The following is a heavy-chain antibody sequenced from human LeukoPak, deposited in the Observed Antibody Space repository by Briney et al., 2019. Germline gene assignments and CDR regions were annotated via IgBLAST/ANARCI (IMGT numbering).Heavy chain of an antibody. J-gene: IGHJ4*02. Sequence: GESLKISCQGSGYSFTSYWISWVRQMPGKGLDWMGRIDPSDSYTNYSPSFQGHVTISAGKSISTAYLQWSSLKASDTAMYYCARHGNGDGFDYWGQGTLVTVSS. CDR2: IDPSDSYT. CDR1: GYSFTSYW. CDR3: ARHGNGDGFDY. D-gene: IGHD4-17*01. V-gene: IGHV5-10-1*01.